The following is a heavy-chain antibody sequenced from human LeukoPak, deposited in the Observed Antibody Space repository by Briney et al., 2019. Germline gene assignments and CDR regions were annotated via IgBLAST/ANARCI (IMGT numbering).Heavy chain of an antibody. D-gene: IGHD6-19*01. CDR3: ARQKFANATVAGTLDY. Sequence: SETLSLTCAVYGGSFSGYFWSWIRQPPGKGLEWIGEVNHSGSTNYNPSLKSRVTISVDTSKNQFSLKLSSVTAADTAVYYCARQKFANATVAGTLDYWGQGTLATVSS. J-gene: IGHJ4*02. V-gene: IGHV4-34*01. CDR2: VNHSGST. CDR1: GGSFSGYF.